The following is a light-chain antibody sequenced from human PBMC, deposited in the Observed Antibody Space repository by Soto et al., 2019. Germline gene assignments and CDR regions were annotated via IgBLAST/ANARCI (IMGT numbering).Light chain of an antibody. CDR2: SNN. V-gene: IGLV1-44*01. CDR3: AVWDESLNGWV. CDR1: SSNIGSNT. Sequence: QSVLTQPPSASGTPGQRVTIYCSGSSSNIGSNTVNWYQQVPGTAPKVLIYSNNQRPSGVPDRFSGSKSGNSASLAISGPQSEDEADYYCAVWDESLNGWVFGGGTKLTVL. J-gene: IGLJ3*02.